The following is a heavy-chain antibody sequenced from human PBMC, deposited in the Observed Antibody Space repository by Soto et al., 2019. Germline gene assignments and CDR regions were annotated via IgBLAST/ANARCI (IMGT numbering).Heavy chain of an antibody. V-gene: IGHV1-3*01. CDR2: INAGNGNT. CDR1: GYTLTSYA. CDR3: ARDLDDYGDYKEEDV. Sequence: QVRRVQSGVAVKKSGASMKVSCKASGYTLTSYAMHWVRQAPGQSLEWMGWINAGNGNTKYSQKFQGRVTITRDKSAITAYMELGSPRSDDTAVYYCARDLDDYGDYKEEDVW. J-gene: IGHJ6*01. D-gene: IGHD4-17*01.